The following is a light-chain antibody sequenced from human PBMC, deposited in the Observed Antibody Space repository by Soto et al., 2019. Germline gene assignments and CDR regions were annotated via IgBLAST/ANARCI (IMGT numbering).Light chain of an antibody. CDR2: AVH. V-gene: IGKV1-39*01. Sequence: DIQMTQSPSSLXASILDRVTXTFRASQSVSSYLNWYQQKAGKAPKLLIYAVHSLQNGVPSRFRGSGSGTDFALTISSLRPEDFATYYCQQSYSTPTFGQGTQGGYQ. J-gene: IGKJ1*01. CDR3: QQSYSTPT. CDR1: QSVSSY.